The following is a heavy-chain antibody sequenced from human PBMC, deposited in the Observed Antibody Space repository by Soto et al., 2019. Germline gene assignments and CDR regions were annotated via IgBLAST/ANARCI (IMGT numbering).Heavy chain of an antibody. V-gene: IGHV4-31*03. J-gene: IGHJ4*02. Sequence: PSETLSLTCTVSGGSISSGGYYWSWIRQHPGKGLEWIGYIYYSGSTYYNPSLKSRVTISVDTSKNQFSLKLSSVTAADTAVYYCARATRYYYDSSGSEFDYWGQGTLVTVSS. D-gene: IGHD3-22*01. CDR3: ARATRYYYDSSGSEFDY. CDR1: GGSISSGGYY. CDR2: IYYSGST.